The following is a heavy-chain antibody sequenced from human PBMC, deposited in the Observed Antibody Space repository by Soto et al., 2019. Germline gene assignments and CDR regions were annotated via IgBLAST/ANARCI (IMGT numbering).Heavy chain of an antibody. J-gene: IGHJ6*02. CDR2: ISYDGSNK. CDR3: AKDRSLFGVVMNNYDYYGMDV. Sequence: GGSLRLSCAASGFTFSSYGMHWVRQAPGKGLEWVAVISYDGSNKYYADSVKGRFTISRDNSKNTLYLQMNSLRAEDTAVYYCAKDRSLFGVVMNNYDYYGMDVWGQGTTVTVS. V-gene: IGHV3-30*18. CDR1: GFTFSSYG. D-gene: IGHD3-3*01.